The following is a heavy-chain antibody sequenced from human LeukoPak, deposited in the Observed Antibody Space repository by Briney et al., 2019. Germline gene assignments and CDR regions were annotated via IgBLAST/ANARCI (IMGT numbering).Heavy chain of an antibody. V-gene: IGHV4-30-4*08. D-gene: IGHD3-10*01. Sequence: PSETLSLTCTVSGGSISSGGYYWSWIRQPPGKGLEWIGYIYYSGSTYYNPSLKSRVTISVDTSKNQFSLKLSSVTAADTAVYYCARVGFGEIDAFDIWGQGTMVTVSS. J-gene: IGHJ3*02. CDR3: ARVGFGEIDAFDI. CDR2: IYYSGST. CDR1: GGSISSGGYY.